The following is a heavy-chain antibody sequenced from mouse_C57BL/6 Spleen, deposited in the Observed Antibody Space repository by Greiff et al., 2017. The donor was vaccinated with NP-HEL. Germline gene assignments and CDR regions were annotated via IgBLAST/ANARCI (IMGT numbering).Heavy chain of an antibody. D-gene: IGHD1-1*01. J-gene: IGHJ3*01. V-gene: IGHV14-1*01. CDR2: IDPEDGDT. CDR3: TPYYYGSSPGFAY. CDR1: GFTIKDYY. Sequence: EVQLQQSGAELVRPGASVKLSCTASGFTIKDYYMNWVKQRPEQGLEWIGRIDPEDGDTEYAPKVQGKATMTADTSSNTAYLQLSSLTSEDTAVYYCTPYYYGSSPGFAYWGQGTLVTVSA.